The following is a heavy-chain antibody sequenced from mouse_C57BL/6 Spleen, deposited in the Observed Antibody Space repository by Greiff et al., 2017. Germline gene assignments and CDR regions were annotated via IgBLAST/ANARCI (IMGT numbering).Heavy chain of an antibody. V-gene: IGHV1-82*01. CDR1: GYAFSSSW. D-gene: IGHD1-1*01. Sequence: VMLVESGPELVKPGASVKISCTASGYAFSSSWMNWVKQRPGKGLEWIGRIYPGDGDPKYNGKFQGKATLTADKSSSSAYMQLSSLTSEDSAVYFCSDYSSRAYWGQGTPVTVAA. J-gene: IGHJ3*01. CDR2: IYPGDGDP. CDR3: SDYSSRAY.